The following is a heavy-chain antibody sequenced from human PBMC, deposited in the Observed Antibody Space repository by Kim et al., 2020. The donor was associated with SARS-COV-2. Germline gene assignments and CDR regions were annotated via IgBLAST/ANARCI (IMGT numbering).Heavy chain of an antibody. J-gene: IGHJ4*02. Sequence: AQKFQGRVTVTADESTSTAYMELSRLRSEDTAVYYCARDTGIAAAGTGDYWGQGTLVTISS. CDR3: ARDTGIAAAGTGDY. V-gene: IGHV1-69*01. D-gene: IGHD6-13*01.